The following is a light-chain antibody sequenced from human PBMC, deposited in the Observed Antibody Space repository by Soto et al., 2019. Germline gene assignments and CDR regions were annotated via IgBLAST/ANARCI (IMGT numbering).Light chain of an antibody. CDR2: EVI. Sequence: QSALTQPASVSASPGQSITISCTGTSSDIGDYDYVSWYQQHPGKAPKLIIYEVINRPSGVSDRFSGSKSGNTASLTISGLQSEDEADYYCTSYTTINTDIFRTGTKGTVL. CDR1: SSDIGDYDY. J-gene: IGLJ1*01. V-gene: IGLV2-14*01. CDR3: TSYTTINTDI.